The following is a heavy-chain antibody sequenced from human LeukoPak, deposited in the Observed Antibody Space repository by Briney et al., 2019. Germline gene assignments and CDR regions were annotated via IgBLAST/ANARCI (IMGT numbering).Heavy chain of an antibody. Sequence: SETLSLACTVSGGSMSSYYWSWIRQPPGKGLEWIGYIYYSGSTNYNPSLKRRVTISVDTSMTQFSLKLSSVTAADTAVYYCARHGGSGWYEVDYWGQGTLVTVSS. V-gene: IGHV4-59*08. CDR1: GGSMSSYY. J-gene: IGHJ4*02. CDR3: ARHGGSGWYEVDY. CDR2: IYYSGST. D-gene: IGHD6-19*01.